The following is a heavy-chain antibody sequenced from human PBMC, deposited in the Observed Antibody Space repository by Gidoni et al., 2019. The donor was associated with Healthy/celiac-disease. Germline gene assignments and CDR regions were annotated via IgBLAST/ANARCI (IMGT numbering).Heavy chain of an antibody. CDR1: GFPFSSYS. CDR2: MSSSSSYI. V-gene: IGHV3-21*01. Sequence: EVQLVASGGGLVKPGGSLRLSCAASGFPFSSYSMNWVRQAPGKGLEWVSSMSSSSSYIYYADSVKGRFTISRDNAKNSLYLQMNSLRAEDTAVYYCARDGVPAAIYYWGQGTLVTVSS. J-gene: IGHJ4*02. CDR3: ARDGVPAAIYY. D-gene: IGHD2-2*01.